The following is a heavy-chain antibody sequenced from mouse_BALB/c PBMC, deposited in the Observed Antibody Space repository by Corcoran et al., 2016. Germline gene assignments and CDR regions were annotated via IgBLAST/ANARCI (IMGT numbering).Heavy chain of an antibody. V-gene: IGHV1-9*01. CDR2: ILPGSVST. CDR1: GYTFSSYW. Sequence: QVQLQQSGAELMKPGASVKISCKATGYTFSSYWIEWVKQRTGHGLEWIGEILPGSVSTNYNEKFKGKATFTADTSSNTAYMQLSSLTSEDSAVYYWAREGNRFPVDYWGQGTTLTVSS. J-gene: IGHJ2*01. CDR3: AREGNRFPVDY. D-gene: IGHD2-14*01.